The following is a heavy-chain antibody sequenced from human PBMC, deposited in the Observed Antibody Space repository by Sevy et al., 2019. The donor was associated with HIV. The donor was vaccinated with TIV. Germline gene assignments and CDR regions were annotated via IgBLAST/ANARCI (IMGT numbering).Heavy chain of an antibody. CDR2: IYPDDSDI. CDR1: GYRFTSYW. Sequence: GGSLRLSCKASGYRFTSYWIAWVRQMPGKGLEWMGIIYPDDSDIRYSPSLQGQVTISVDKSISTAYLQWSSLKASDTAMYFCARRGYDSTGYPQYYFDNRGQGTLVTVSS. J-gene: IGHJ4*02. CDR3: ARRGYDSTGYPQYYFDN. D-gene: IGHD3-22*01. V-gene: IGHV5-51*01.